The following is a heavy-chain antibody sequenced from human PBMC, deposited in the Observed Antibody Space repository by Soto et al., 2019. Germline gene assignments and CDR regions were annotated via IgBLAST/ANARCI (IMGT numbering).Heavy chain of an antibody. CDR1: GYTFTSYY. CDR2: INPSGGST. V-gene: IGHV1-46*01. J-gene: IGHJ2*01. Sequence: ASVKVSCKASGYTFTSYYMHWVRQAPGQGLGWIGIINPSGGSTSYAQKFQGRVTMTRDTSTSTVYMELISLRSEDSAVYYCSRAAEGTVPPRHWYFDLCGRGTLAPASS. CDR3: SRAAEGTVPPRHWYFDL. D-gene: IGHD1-1*01.